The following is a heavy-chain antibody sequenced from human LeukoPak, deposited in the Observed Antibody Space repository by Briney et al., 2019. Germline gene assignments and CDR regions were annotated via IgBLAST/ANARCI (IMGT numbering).Heavy chain of an antibody. CDR2: IYYSGST. CDR1: GGSISSYY. V-gene: IGHV4-59*01. D-gene: IGHD2-15*01. Sequence: SETLSLTRTVSGGSISSYYWSWIRQPPGKGLEWIGYIYYSGSTNYNPSLKSRVTISVDTSKNQFSLKLSSVTAADTAVYYCARDGRELYGMDVWGQGTTVTVSS. J-gene: IGHJ6*02. CDR3: ARDGRELYGMDV.